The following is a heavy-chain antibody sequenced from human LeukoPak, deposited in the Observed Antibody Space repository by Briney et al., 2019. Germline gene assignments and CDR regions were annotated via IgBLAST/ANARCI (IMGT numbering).Heavy chain of an antibody. J-gene: IGHJ3*02. V-gene: IGHV5-51*01. Sequence: GESLKISCKGSGYSFTNYWIAWVRQMPGKGLEWMGIIHPGDSDTRYSPSFQGQVTISADKSISTAYLQWSSLRASDTAMYYCARAYGDPDAFDIWGQGTMVTVSS. CDR1: GYSFTNYW. CDR2: IHPGDSDT. D-gene: IGHD4-17*01. CDR3: ARAYGDPDAFDI.